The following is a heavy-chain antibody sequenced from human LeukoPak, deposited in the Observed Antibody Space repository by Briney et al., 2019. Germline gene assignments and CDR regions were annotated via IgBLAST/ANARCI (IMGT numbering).Heavy chain of an antibody. CDR2: ISSSSRTR. J-gene: IGHJ4*02. CDR3: VRESIGFDY. CDR1: GFNFSTYN. V-gene: IGHV3-48*04. D-gene: IGHD2-15*01. Sequence: GGSLRLSCAASGFNFSTYNVNWVRQAPGKGLDWVSYISSSSRTRYYADSVKGRFTISRDNAKDSLYLQMNSLRAEDTAVCYCVRESIGFDYWGQGTLVTVS.